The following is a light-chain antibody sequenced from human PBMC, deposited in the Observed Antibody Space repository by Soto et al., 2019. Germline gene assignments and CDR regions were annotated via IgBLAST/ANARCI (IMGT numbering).Light chain of an antibody. Sequence: EIVMTQSPATLSVSPGERATLSCRASQSVSSNVAWYQQKPGQAPRRLIYGASTRATGIPARFSGSGSGTEFTLTISSLQSEDFAVSYCQQYNNWPPITFGQGTRLEIK. V-gene: IGKV3-15*01. CDR2: GAS. J-gene: IGKJ5*01. CDR1: QSVSSN. CDR3: QQYNNWPPIT.